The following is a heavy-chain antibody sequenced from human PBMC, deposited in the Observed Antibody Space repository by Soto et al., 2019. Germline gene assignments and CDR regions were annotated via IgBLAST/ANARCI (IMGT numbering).Heavy chain of an antibody. D-gene: IGHD3-10*01. CDR3: ARGRMTMVRGVPTYYFGY. J-gene: IGHJ4*01. Sequence: ESLPITGGPYGGRWGGYYWIPIRQPPGRRLEWIGEINHSGSTNYNQSLKSRVTLSVDTSKNQFSLKLSYVTEADTAVYYCARGRMTMVRGVPTYYFGYSGRGTLVTLSS. V-gene: IGHV4-34*01. CDR1: GGRWGGYY. CDR2: INHSGST.